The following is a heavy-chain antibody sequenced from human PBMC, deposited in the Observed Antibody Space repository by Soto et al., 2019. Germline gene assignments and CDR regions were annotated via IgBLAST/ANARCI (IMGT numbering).Heavy chain of an antibody. J-gene: IGHJ3*02. V-gene: IGHV3-48*03. CDR1: GFTFSSYE. Sequence: GGSLRLSCAASGFTFSSYEMNWVRQAPGKGLEWVSYISSSGSTIYYADSVKGRFTISRDNAKNSLYLQMNSLRAEDTAVYYCARAMVRGVIPNAFDIWGQGTMVTVSS. CDR2: ISSSGSTI. D-gene: IGHD3-10*01. CDR3: ARAMVRGVIPNAFDI.